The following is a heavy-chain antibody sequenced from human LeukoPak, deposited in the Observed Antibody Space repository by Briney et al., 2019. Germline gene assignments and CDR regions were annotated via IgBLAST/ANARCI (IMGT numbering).Heavy chain of an antibody. J-gene: IGHJ6*03. V-gene: IGHV4-38-2*02. CDR2: INHSGST. Sequence: PSETLSLTCTVSGYSISSGYYWGWIRQPPGKGLEWIGEINHSGSTNYNPSLKSRVTISVDTSKNQFSLKLSSVTAADTAVYYCARAGGYCSGGSCYYYYYYYMDVWGKGTTVTVSS. D-gene: IGHD2-15*01. CDR3: ARAGGYCSGGSCYYYYYYYMDV. CDR1: GYSISSGYY.